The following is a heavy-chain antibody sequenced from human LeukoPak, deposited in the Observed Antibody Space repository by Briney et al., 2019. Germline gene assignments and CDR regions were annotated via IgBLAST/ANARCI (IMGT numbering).Heavy chain of an antibody. CDR2: INPNSGGT. CDR1: GYTFTSNY. CDR3: ARDPQYGDYFDY. D-gene: IGHD4-17*01. Sequence: GASVKVSCKAFGYTFTSNYMHWVRQAPGQGLEWMGWINPNSGGTNYAQKFQGRVTMTRDTSISTAYMELSRLRSDDTAVYYCARDPQYGDYFDYWGQGTLVTVSS. J-gene: IGHJ4*02. V-gene: IGHV1-2*02.